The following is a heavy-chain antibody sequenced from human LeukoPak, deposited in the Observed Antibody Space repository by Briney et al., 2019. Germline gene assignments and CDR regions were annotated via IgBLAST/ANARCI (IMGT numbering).Heavy chain of an antibody. CDR2: INWNGGSK. V-gene: IGHV3-20*04. CDR1: GFTFDDYG. CDR3: ARVPKNDYGDYGWFDP. D-gene: IGHD4-17*01. J-gene: IGHJ5*02. Sequence: GGSLRLSCAASGFTFDDYGMSWVRQAAGKGLEWVSGINWNGGSKVYADSVKGRFTISRDNAKTSLYLQMNSLRAEDTALYYCARVPKNDYGDYGWFDPWGQGTLVTVSS.